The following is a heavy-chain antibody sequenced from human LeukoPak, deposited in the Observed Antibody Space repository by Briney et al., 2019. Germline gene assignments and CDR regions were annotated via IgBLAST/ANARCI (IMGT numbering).Heavy chain of an antibody. Sequence: SETLSLTCAVYGGSFSGYYWSWIRHPPGEGREGVGEINHSGSTNYNPSRKSRVTISLDTSKDQFSLELSSLAAAGHAVYYRARGALQLWSHAFDLWGQGTMVPVSS. D-gene: IGHD5-18*01. J-gene: IGHJ3*01. CDR1: GGSFSGYY. V-gene: IGHV4-34*01. CDR3: ARGALQLWSHAFDL. CDR2: INHSGST.